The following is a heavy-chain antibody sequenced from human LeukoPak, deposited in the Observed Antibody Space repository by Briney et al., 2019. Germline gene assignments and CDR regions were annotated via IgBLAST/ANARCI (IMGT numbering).Heavy chain of an antibody. V-gene: IGHV3-11*04. CDR1: GFTFSDYY. Sequence: GGSLRLSCAASGFTFSDYYMSWIRQAPGKGLEWVSYITSSSSTIYYADSVKGRFTISRDNAKNTLYLQMNSLRAEDTAVYYCARNLPGNILTGYPNHYYYGMDVWGQGTTVTVSS. CDR3: ARNLPGNILTGYPNHYYYGMDV. D-gene: IGHD3-9*01. CDR2: ITSSSSTI. J-gene: IGHJ6*02.